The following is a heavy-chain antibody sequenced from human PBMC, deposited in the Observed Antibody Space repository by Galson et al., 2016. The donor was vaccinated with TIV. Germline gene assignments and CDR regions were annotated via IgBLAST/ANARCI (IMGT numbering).Heavy chain of an antibody. CDR2: IIPIFGTA. CDR3: AMCEHSYGKYYYYYYMAV. D-gene: IGHD5-18*01. Sequence: SVKVSCKASGGTFSSYAISWVRQAPGQGLEWMGGIIPIFGTARYAQKFLGRVTMTADESTSTAYRELSSLRSEDTAVFYCAMCEHSYGKYYYYYYMAVWGKGTTVIVSS. J-gene: IGHJ6*03. V-gene: IGHV1-69*13. CDR1: GGTFSSYA.